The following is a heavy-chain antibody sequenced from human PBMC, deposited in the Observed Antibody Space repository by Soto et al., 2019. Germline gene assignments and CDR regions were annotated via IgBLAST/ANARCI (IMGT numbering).Heavy chain of an antibody. CDR2: ISARGGSS. V-gene: IGHV3-23*01. J-gene: IGHJ4*02. CDR1: GFSFSSYA. CDR3: AKGSIEYSASGDN. D-gene: IGHD5-12*01. Sequence: EVQLLESGGGLVQPGGSLRLSCAASGFSFSSYAMVWVRQAPGKGLEWVAVISARGGSSYFADSVQGRFTLSRDNSKNVLSLEMNSLRAEDTAIYFCAKGSIEYSASGDNWGQGTLVVVPS.